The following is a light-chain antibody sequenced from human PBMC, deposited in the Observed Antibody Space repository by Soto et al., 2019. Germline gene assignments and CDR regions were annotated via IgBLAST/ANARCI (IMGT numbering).Light chain of an antibody. CDR3: SSYAGSSTWV. Sequence: QSVPTQPPSASGSPGQSVTFSCTGTSSDVGGYNYVSWYQQYPGKAPKLMIYEVYKRPSGVPDRFSGPKSGNTASLTVSGLQPEEEAYYCCSSYAGSSTWVFGGGTKLTVL. CDR1: SSDVGGYNY. J-gene: IGLJ2*01. CDR2: EVY. V-gene: IGLV2-8*01.